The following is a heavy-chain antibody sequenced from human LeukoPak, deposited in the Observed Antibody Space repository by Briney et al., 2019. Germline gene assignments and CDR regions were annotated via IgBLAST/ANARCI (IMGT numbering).Heavy chain of an antibody. CDR1: GFTFSSYS. V-gene: IGHV3-21*01. Sequence: GGSLRLSCAASGFTFSSYSMNWVHQAPGKGLEWVSSISSSSSYIYYADSVKGRFTISRDNAKNSLYLQMNSLRAEDTAVYYWARPPLAYCGGDCSSEHWGQGTLVTVSS. CDR3: ARPPLAYCGGDCSSEH. CDR2: ISSSSSYI. D-gene: IGHD2-21*02. J-gene: IGHJ1*01.